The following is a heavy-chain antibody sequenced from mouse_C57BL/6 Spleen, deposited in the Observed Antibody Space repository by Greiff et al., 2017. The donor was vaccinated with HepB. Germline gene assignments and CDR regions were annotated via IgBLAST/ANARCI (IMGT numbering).Heavy chain of an antibody. J-gene: IGHJ1*03. CDR1: GYAFTNYL. CDR3: ARGSVGRRYFDV. V-gene: IGHV1-54*01. CDR2: INPGSGGT. Sequence: VKLMESGAELVRPGTSVKVSCKASGYAFTNYLIEWVKQRPGQGLEWIGVINPGSGGTNYNEKFKGKATLTADKSSSTAYMQLSSLTSEDSAVYFCARGSVGRRYFDVWGTGTTVTVSS. D-gene: IGHD1-1*02.